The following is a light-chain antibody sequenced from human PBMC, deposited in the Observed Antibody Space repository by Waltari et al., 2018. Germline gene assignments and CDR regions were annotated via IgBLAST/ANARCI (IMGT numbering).Light chain of an antibody. Sequence: QSALTQPPSVSGAPGQRITISCTGSGSNIGAGYDVHWYQPFPGTAPKLLLYGNNNRPSGVPDRFFGSKTGTSASLAITGLQVDDEADYYCQSYDRSLSVVFGGGTKLTVL. J-gene: IGLJ2*01. CDR2: GNN. CDR3: QSYDRSLSVV. CDR1: GSNIGAGYD. V-gene: IGLV1-40*01.